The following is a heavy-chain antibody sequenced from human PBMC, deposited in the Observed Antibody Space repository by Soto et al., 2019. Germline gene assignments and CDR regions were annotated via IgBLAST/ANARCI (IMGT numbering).Heavy chain of an antibody. CDR3: AAPASSSFHDGMDV. J-gene: IGHJ6*02. V-gene: IGHV4-59*01. CDR2: IYYSRST. D-gene: IGHD6-6*01. Sequence: SETLSLTCTVSGGSISSYYWSWIRQPPGKGLEWIGYIYYSRSTNYNPSLNSRVTIAVDTSKNQFSLKLSSVTAADTAVYYCAAPASSSFHDGMDVWGQGTTVTVSS. CDR1: GGSISSYY.